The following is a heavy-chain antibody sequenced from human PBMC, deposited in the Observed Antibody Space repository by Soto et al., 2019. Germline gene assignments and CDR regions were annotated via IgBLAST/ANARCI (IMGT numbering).Heavy chain of an antibody. J-gene: IGHJ4*02. Sequence: SVKVSCKASGGTFSSYAISWVRQAPGQGLEWMGGIIPIFGTANYAQKFQGRVTITADESTSTAYMELSSLRSEDTAVYYCARDQTVPGIAAAGLFDYWGQGTQVTVS. CDR1: GGTFSSYA. D-gene: IGHD6-13*01. V-gene: IGHV1-69*13. CDR3: ARDQTVPGIAAAGLFDY. CDR2: IIPIFGTA.